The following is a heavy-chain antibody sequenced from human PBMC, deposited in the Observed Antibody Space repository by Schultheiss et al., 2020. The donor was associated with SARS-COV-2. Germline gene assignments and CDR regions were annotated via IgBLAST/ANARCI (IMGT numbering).Heavy chain of an antibody. J-gene: IGHJ4*02. CDR3: TREGYYYGSGPMGYFDY. V-gene: IGHV3-49*04. CDR2: IRSKAYGGTT. CDR1: GFTFGDYA. Sequence: GGSLRLSCTASGFTFGDYAMSWVRQAPGKGLEWVGFIRSKAYGGTTEYAASVKGRFTISRDDSKSIAYLQMNSLKTEDTAVYYCTREGYYYGSGPMGYFDYWGQGTLVTVSS. D-gene: IGHD3-10*01.